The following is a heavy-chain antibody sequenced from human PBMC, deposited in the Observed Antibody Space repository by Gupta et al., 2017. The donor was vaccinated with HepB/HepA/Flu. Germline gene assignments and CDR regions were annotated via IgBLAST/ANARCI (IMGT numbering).Heavy chain of an antibody. CDR3: ASRAGYSYGPGGDV. D-gene: IGHD5-18*01. V-gene: IGHV3-21*01. CDR1: GFTFSSYS. Sequence: EVQLVESGGGLVKPGGSLRLSCAASGFTFSSYSMNWVRQAPGKGLEWFSSISSSSSYIYYADSVKGRFTISRDNAKNSLYLQMNSLRAEDTAVYYCASRAGYSYGPGGDVWGKGTTVTVSS. CDR2: ISSSSSYI. J-gene: IGHJ6*04.